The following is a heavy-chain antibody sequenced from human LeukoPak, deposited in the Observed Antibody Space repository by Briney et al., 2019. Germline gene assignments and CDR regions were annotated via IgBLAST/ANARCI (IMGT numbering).Heavy chain of an antibody. CDR1: GYSFTSYW. J-gene: IGHJ5*02. V-gene: IGHV5-51*01. Sequence: GESLKISCKGSGYSFTSYWIGWVRQMPGKGLEWMGIIYPGDSDTRYSPSFQGQVTISADTSISTAYMELSSLRSDDTAVYCCALIAVTLNWFDPWGQGTLVTVSS. CDR2: IYPGDSDT. CDR3: ALIAVTLNWFDP. D-gene: IGHD6-19*01.